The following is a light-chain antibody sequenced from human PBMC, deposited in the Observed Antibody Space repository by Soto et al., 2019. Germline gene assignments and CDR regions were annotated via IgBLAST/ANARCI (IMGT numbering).Light chain of an antibody. J-gene: IGKJ5*01. V-gene: IGKV1-5*01. CDR2: EVS. Sequence: DIQMTQSPSTLSASIGDRVTITCRASQSISNWLAWYQQKPGTAPKLLIYEVSTLQSGVPSRFSGSGSGTDFTLTISSLQPEDFATYYCHHLNAYPITFGQGTRLEIK. CDR1: QSISNW. CDR3: HHLNAYPIT.